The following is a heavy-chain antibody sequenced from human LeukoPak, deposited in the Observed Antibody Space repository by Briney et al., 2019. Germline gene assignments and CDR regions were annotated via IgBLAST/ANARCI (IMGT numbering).Heavy chain of an antibody. CDR3: ATDLGSSRPNF. CDR1: GFSFSTYW. J-gene: IGHJ4*02. Sequence: GGSLRLSCAASGFSFSTYWMTWVRQSPGGGLEWVANIKQDGSENYYVDSARGRFTISRDNAKNSLYLQMNSLTAEDTAVYYCATDLGSSRPNFWGQGILVTVSS. V-gene: IGHV3-7*01. D-gene: IGHD6-13*01. CDR2: IKQDGSEN.